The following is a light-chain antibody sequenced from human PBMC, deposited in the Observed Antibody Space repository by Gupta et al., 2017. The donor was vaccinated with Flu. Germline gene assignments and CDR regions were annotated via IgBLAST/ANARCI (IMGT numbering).Light chain of an antibody. CDR2: EVR. J-gene: IGLJ2*01. V-gene: IGLV2-8*01. Sequence: QSALTQPPSASGSPGQSVTISCTATSSDVGAYKHVSWYQQYPGKATKLMIHEVRQRPSGVPDRFSGSKSGNTASLTVSGLPAEDGADYYCSAYAGSNFIIFGGGTKLTVL. CDR1: SSDVGAYKH. CDR3: SAYAGSNFII.